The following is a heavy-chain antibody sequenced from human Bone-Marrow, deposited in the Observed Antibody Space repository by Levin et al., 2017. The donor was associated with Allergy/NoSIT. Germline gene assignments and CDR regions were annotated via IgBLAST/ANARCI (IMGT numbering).Heavy chain of an antibody. V-gene: IGHV1-24*01. CDR3: ARDVWIGEFFERSYHGMDV. D-gene: IGHD3-10*01. CDR1: GDTLSDLS. CDR2: FDPEDGET. J-gene: IGHJ6*02. Sequence: GASVKVSCKVFGDTLSDLSMHWVRQAPGKGLEWMGGFDPEDGETTYSKEFQGRVTMTDDTSTNTVSMELSSLTSDDTAVYYCARDVWIGEFFERSYHGMDVWGQGTTVTVSS.